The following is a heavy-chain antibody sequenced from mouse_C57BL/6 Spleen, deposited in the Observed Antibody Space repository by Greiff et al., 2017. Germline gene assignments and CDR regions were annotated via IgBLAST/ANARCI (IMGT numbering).Heavy chain of an antibody. Sequence: DVKLQESGPGMVKPSQSLSLTCTVTGYSITSGYDWHWIRHFPGNKLEWMGYISYSGSTNYNPSLKSRISITHDTSTNHFFLKLNSVTTEDTATYYGARGGYYGSSFDYWGQGTTLTVSS. CDR3: ARGGYYGSSFDY. V-gene: IGHV3-1*01. D-gene: IGHD1-1*01. J-gene: IGHJ2*01. CDR2: ISYSGST. CDR1: GYSITSGYD.